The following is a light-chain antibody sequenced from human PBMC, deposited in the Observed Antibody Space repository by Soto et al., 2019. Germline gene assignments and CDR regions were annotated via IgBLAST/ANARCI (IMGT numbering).Light chain of an antibody. J-gene: IGKJ4*01. Sequence: EIVLTQSPATLSLSPGERATLSCRASQSLNSYLAWFQQKPGQAPRLLIYDASNSATDIPARFSGSGSGTDFTLTISSLEPADFAVYYYQQCRDWPRTFGRGTKVEIK. CDR3: QQCRDWPRT. CDR2: DAS. CDR1: QSLNSY. V-gene: IGKV3-11*01.